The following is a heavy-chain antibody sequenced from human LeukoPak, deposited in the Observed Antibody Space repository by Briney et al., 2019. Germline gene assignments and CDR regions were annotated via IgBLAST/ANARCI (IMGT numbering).Heavy chain of an antibody. D-gene: IGHD6-6*01. V-gene: IGHV4-59*08. CDR2: VYYTGST. CDR1: GGSVSNYC. CDR3: ARHFAYSSSSYFDY. Sequence: ASETLSLTCSVSGGSVSNYCWSWIRQPPGKGLEWIGYVYYTGSTNYNPSLKSRVTMFEDKSKNQFSLRLYSVTVADTAVYYCARHFAYSSSSYFDYWGQGSLVTVSS. J-gene: IGHJ4*02.